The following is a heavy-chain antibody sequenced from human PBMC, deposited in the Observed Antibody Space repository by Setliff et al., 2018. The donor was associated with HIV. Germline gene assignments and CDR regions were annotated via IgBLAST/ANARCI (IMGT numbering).Heavy chain of an antibody. CDR2: INAGNGNT. D-gene: IGHD3-22*01. CDR3: AKDEKGYYHDSSGYPDAFDL. J-gene: IGHJ3*01. V-gene: IGHV1-3*01. Sequence: ASVKVSFKASGYTFTSYAMHWVRQAPGQRLEWMGWINAGNGNTKYSQKFQGRVTITRDTSASTAYMDLSSLSSEDTAVYYCAKDEKGYYHDSSGYPDAFDLWGQGTLVTVSS. CDR1: GYTFTSYA.